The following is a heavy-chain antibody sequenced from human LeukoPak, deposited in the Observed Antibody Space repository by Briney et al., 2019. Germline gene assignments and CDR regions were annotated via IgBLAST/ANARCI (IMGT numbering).Heavy chain of an antibody. CDR3: ARGDTTNYYYYGMDV. J-gene: IGHJ6*02. Sequence: SETLSLTCTVSGGSISSSSYYWGWIRQPPGKGLEWIGSIYYSGSTYYNPSLKSRVTISVDTSKNQFSLKLSSVTAADTAVYYCARGDTTNYYYYGMDVWGQGTTVTVSS. CDR2: IYYSGST. CDR1: GGSISSSSYY. D-gene: IGHD1-1*01. V-gene: IGHV4-39*07.